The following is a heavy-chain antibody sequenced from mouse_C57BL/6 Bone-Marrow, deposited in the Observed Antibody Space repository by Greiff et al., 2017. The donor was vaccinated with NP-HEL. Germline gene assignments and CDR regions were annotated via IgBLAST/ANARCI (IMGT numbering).Heavy chain of an antibody. CDR1: GFNIKDDY. CDR2: IDPENGDT. Sequence: EVMLLESGAELVRPGASVKLSCTASGFNIKDDYMHWVKQRPEQGLEWIGWIDPENGDTEYASKFQGKATITADTSSNTAYLQLSSLTSEDTAVCYCTTCTGAYWGQGTLVTVSA. CDR3: TTCTGAY. D-gene: IGHD6-1*01. J-gene: IGHJ3*01. V-gene: IGHV14-4*01.